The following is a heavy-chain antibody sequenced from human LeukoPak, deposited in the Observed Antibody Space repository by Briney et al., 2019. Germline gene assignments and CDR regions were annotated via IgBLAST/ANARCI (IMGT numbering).Heavy chain of an antibody. D-gene: IGHD2-2*02. CDR2: ISAYNGNT. CDR3: ARDVGCSSTSCYTNYYYYMDV. CDR1: GYTFTSYG. V-gene: IGHV1-18*01. J-gene: IGHJ6*03. Sequence: ASVKVSCKASGYTFTSYGISWVRQAPGQGLEWMGWISAYNGNTNYAQKLQGRVTMTTDTSTSTAYMELRSLRSDDTAVYYCARDVGCSSTSCYTNYYYYMDVWGKGTTVTVSS.